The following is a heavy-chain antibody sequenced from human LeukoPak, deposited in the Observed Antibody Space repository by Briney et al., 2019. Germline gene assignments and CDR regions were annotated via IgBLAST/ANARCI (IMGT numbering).Heavy chain of an antibody. CDR1: GYSFTSYW. V-gene: IGHV3-30*02. CDR2: IRYDGSNK. J-gene: IGHJ5*02. Sequence: GESLKISCKGSGYSFTSYWIGWVRQMPGKGLEWVAFIRYDGSNKYYADSVKGRFTISRDNSKNTLYLQMNSLRAEDTAVYYCAKEEYYYGSGSYYNGDNWFDPWGQGTLVTVSS. CDR3: AKEEYYYGSGSYYNGDNWFDP. D-gene: IGHD3-10*01.